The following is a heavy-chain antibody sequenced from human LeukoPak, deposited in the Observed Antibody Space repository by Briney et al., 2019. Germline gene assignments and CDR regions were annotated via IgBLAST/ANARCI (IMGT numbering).Heavy chain of an antibody. Sequence: GGSLRLSCAASEFTFSSYSMNWVRQAPGKGLEWVSSISSSSNIYYADSVKGRFAVSRDNAKNEMYLQMNSLRAEDTAVYFCARGAGYCTSTSCHLWSDYWGQGTLVTVSS. D-gene: IGHD2-2*01. J-gene: IGHJ4*02. CDR3: ARGAGYCTSTSCHLWSDY. CDR1: EFTFSSYS. CDR2: ISSSSNI. V-gene: IGHV3-21*01.